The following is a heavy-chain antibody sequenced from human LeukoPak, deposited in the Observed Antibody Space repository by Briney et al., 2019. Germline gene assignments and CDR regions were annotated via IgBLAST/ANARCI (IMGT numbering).Heavy chain of an antibody. CDR3: ARDRGKWPHDAFDI. CDR2: IRYDGSNK. J-gene: IGHJ3*02. CDR1: GFTFSSYG. V-gene: IGHV3-30*02. D-gene: IGHD5-12*01. Sequence: PGGSLRLSCAASGFTFSSYGMQWVRQAPGKGLEWVAFIRYDGSNKDYADSVKGRFTISRDNSKNTLYLQMNSLRAEDTALYYCARDRGKWPHDAFDIWGQGTMVTVSS.